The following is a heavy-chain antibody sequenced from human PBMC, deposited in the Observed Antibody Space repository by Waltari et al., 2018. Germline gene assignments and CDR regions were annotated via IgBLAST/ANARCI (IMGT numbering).Heavy chain of an antibody. CDR3: ARGARRTTVTTGWWYFDL. Sequence: QAPGKGLECFSRSNSEGRRTRYAASVKGQFTSSKDNAKNTVYLQRNSLRAEDTAIYYCARGARRTTVTTGWWYFDLWGRGTLVTVSS. V-gene: IGHV3-74*01. CDR2: SNSEGRRT. J-gene: IGHJ2*01. D-gene: IGHD4-17*01.